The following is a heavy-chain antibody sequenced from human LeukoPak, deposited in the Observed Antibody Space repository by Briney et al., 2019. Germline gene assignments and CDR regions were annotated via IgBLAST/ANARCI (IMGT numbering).Heavy chain of an antibody. J-gene: IGHJ6*03. CDR1: GFSFSDSW. V-gene: IGHV3-7*01. CDR3: ARTDIVVVPAAMHSYYYYYMDV. CDR2: IKPDGTEE. D-gene: IGHD2-2*01. Sequence: PGGSLRLSCAASGFSFSDSWMSWVRQAPGKGPEWVANIKPDGTEEHYVDSVKGRFTISRDNAKNSLYLQMNSLRAEDTAVYYCARTDIVVVPAAMHSYYYYYMDVWGKGTTVTVSS.